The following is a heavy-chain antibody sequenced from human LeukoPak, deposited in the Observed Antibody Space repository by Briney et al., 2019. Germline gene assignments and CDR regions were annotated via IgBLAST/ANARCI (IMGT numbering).Heavy chain of an antibody. J-gene: IGHJ4*02. CDR3: ARERGGQAGSYFPS. CDR2: MRPNSGKT. Sequence: AASVEVSFKTSGYPFINYDINWVRQASGQGLEWMGWMRPNSGKTGYAQKFQGRITKTRNISISTAYMELSSLRFDDTAVYFCARERGGQAGSYFPSWGQGALVTVSS. D-gene: IGHD1-26*01. CDR1: GYPFINYD. V-gene: IGHV1-8*01.